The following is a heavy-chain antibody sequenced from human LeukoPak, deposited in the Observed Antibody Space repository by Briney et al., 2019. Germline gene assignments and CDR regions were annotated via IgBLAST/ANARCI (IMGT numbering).Heavy chain of an antibody. CDR2: IRSKAYGGTT. V-gene: IGHV3-49*04. CDR3: TRAPEYQLLLSPYYYYYMDV. D-gene: IGHD2-2*01. CDR1: GFTFGDYA. Sequence: PGGSLRLSCTASGFTFGDYAMSWVRQAPGKGLEWVGFIRSKAYGGTTEYAASVKGRFTISRGDSKSIAYLQMNSLKTEDTDVYYCTRAPEYQLLLSPYYYYYMDVWGKGTTVTVSS. J-gene: IGHJ6*03.